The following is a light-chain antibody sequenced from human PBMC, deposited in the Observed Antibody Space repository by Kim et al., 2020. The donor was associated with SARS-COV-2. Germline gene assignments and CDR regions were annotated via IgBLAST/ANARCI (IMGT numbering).Light chain of an antibody. CDR2: EDN. J-gene: IGLJ2*01. CDR1: RAASASNY. CDR3: QSYDSSNVV. V-gene: IGLV6-57*03. Sequence: VTISGTRGRAASASNYVQCDPQRPGSAPTTVIYEDNQRPSGVPDRFSGSIDSSSNSASLTISGLKTEDEADYYCQSYDSSNVVFGGGTQLTVL.